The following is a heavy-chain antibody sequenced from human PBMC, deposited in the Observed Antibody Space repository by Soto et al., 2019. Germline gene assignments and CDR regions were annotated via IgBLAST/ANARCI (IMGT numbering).Heavy chain of an antibody. CDR3: ASLAVSGTRGMDV. J-gene: IGHJ6*02. CDR2: IFYSGYT. CDR1: GDSINSYSYY. Sequence: LSLTCTVSGDSINSYSYYWGWIRQPPGKGLEWIGSIFYSGYTYYNPSLKSRVSMSIDTSKDQFSLRLTSVTATDTAVYYCASLAVSGTRGMDVWGQGTTVTVSS. D-gene: IGHD6-19*01. V-gene: IGHV4-39*01.